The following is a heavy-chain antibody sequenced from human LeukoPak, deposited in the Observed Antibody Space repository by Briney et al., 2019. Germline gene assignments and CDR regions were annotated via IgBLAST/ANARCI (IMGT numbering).Heavy chain of an antibody. Sequence: KPSGTLSLTCTVSGGSISSHYWSWIRQPPGKGLEWIGYIYYSGSTNYNPPLKSRVTISVDTSKNQFSLKLSSVTAADTAVYYCARHRAESYYGSGRLDYWGQGTLVTVSS. V-gene: IGHV4-59*11. D-gene: IGHD3-10*01. CDR2: IYYSGST. CDR3: ARHRAESYYGSGRLDY. CDR1: GGSISSHY. J-gene: IGHJ4*02.